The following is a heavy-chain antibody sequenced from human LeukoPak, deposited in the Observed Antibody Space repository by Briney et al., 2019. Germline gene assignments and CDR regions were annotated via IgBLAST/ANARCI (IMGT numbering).Heavy chain of an antibody. CDR3: AREWILDH. V-gene: IGHV5-51*01. J-gene: IGHJ4*02. CDR2: IYPGDSDT. CDR1: GYSFTSYW. D-gene: IGHD2-2*03. Sequence: GASLQISCKGSGYSFTSYWIGWVRQLPGKGLEWVGIIYPGDSDTRYSPSFQGQVTISADKSISTAYLQWSSLKASDTAIYYCAREWILDHWGQGTLVTVSP.